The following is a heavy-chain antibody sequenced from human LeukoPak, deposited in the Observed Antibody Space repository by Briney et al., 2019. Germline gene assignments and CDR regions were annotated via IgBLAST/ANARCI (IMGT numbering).Heavy chain of an antibody. D-gene: IGHD2-21*01. V-gene: IGHV4-59*01. J-gene: IGHJ2*01. Sequence: PETLSLTCAVSGGSFSSYYWSWLRQPPGKGLEWIGYVYYSGSTSYNPALKSRITISLDTSENQFSLKLSSVTAADTAVYYCAREANSPTARYWYFDLWGRGTQVTVS. CDR3: AREANSPTARYWYFDL. CDR1: GGSFSSYY. CDR2: VYYSGST.